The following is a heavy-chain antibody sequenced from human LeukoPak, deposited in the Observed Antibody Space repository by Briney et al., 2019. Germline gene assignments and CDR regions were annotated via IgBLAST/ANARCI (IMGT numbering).Heavy chain of an antibody. CDR3: AKTGYSSRNWFDP. V-gene: IGHV3-23*01. CDR1: GFTFSSYA. J-gene: IGHJ5*02. Sequence: GGSLRLSCAASGFTFSSYAMSWVRQTPGKGLEWVSAISGSGGSTYHADSVKGRFTISRDNSKNTLYLQMNSLRAEDTAVYYCAKTGYSSRNWFDPWGQGTLVTVSS. CDR2: ISGSGGST. D-gene: IGHD6-13*01.